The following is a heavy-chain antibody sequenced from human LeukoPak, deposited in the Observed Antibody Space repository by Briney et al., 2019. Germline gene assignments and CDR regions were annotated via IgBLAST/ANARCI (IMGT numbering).Heavy chain of an antibody. Sequence: GGSLRLSCAASGFTFSNYWMHWVRQAPGKGLVWASRINSDGSSTSYADSVKGRFTISRDNSQNTVFLQMNSLRVEDTAVYYCAKVDYWSPENYFDSWGQGTLVTVSS. J-gene: IGHJ4*02. CDR3: AKVDYWSPENYFDS. V-gene: IGHV3-74*01. D-gene: IGHD1-1*01. CDR2: INSDGSST. CDR1: GFTFSNYW.